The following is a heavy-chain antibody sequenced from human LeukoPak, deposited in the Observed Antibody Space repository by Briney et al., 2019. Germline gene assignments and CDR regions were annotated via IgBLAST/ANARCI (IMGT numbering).Heavy chain of an antibody. CDR3: ARGLVLATDDAFDI. V-gene: IGHV4-34*01. CDR1: GGSFSGYY. D-gene: IGHD5-12*01. Sequence: TSETLSLTCGVSGGSFSGYYWSWIRQSPGKGLEWIGEINESGSTDYHPSLMSRVTISLDTSKNQFSLNLSSMTAADTAIYYCARGLVLATDDAFDIWGQGTLVTVSS. CDR2: INESGST. J-gene: IGHJ3*02.